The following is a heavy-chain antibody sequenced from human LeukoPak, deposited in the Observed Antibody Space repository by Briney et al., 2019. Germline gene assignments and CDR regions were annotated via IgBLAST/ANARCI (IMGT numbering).Heavy chain of an antibody. CDR3: ASGEYSYGSTSYYFDY. J-gene: IGHJ4*02. D-gene: IGHD5-18*01. CDR1: GGTFSSYA. V-gene: IGHV1-69*05. CDR2: IIPIFGTA. Sequence: ASEKVSCKASGGTFSSYAISWVRQAPGQGLEWMGRIIPIFGTANYAQKFQGRVTITTDESTSTAYMELSSLRSEDTAVYYCASGEYSYGSTSYYFDYWGQGTLVTVSS.